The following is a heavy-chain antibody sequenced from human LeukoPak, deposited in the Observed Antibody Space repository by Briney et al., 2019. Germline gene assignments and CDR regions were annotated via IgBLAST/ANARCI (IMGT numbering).Heavy chain of an antibody. V-gene: IGHV3-7*01. CDR2: IKQDGSEK. CDR1: GFTFSSYW. CDR3: ARDLYRVNFDY. Sequence: GGSLRLSCAASGFTFSSYWMSWVRQAPGKGLEWVANIKQDGSEKYYVDSVKGRFTISRDNAKNTLYLQMNSLRAEDTAVYYCARDLYRVNFDYWGQGTLVTVSS. J-gene: IGHJ4*02. D-gene: IGHD3-16*02.